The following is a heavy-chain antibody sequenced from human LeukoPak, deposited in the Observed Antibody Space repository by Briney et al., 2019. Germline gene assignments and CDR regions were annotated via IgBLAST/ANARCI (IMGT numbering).Heavy chain of an antibody. CDR1: GFTFSSYA. CDR2: ISGSGGST. Sequence: PGGSLRLSCAASGFTFSSYAMSWVRQAPGKGLEWVSAISGSGGSTYYADSVKGRFTISRDNSKNTLYLQMNSLRAEDTAVYYCAKDKAVHCSGGSCYSVFDGFDYWGQGTLVTVSS. CDR3: AKDKAVHCSGGSCYSVFDGFDY. J-gene: IGHJ4*02. D-gene: IGHD2-15*01. V-gene: IGHV3-23*01.